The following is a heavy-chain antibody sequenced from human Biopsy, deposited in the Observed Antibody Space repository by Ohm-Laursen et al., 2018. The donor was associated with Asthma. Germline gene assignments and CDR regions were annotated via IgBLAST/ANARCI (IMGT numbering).Heavy chain of an antibody. J-gene: IGHJ4*02. CDR1: GGTFNTYV. D-gene: IGHD2-2*01. V-gene: IGHV1-69*13. CDR3: ARKAGSCISRTCYSLDF. CDR2: INSVFGTT. Sequence: ASVKVSCNSLGGTFNTYVIGWVRQAPGQGLEWMGGINSVFGTTTYPQKFQDRVTITADDSPSTVYMELSSLRSEDTAVYYCARKAGSCISRTCYSLDFWGQGTLVTVSS.